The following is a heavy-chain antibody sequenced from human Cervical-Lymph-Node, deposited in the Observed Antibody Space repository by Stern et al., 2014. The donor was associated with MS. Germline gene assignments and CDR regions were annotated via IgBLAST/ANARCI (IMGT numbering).Heavy chain of an antibody. V-gene: IGHV5-51*01. D-gene: IGHD2-21*01. CDR2: NYPGDSDT. Sequence: EVQLVESGAEVKKPGESLKISCKGSGYSFTTYWIGWVRQMPGKGLEWMGINYPGDSDTTYTPSFQGQVTISADKSISTAYLQWSSLKASDTAMYYCARHCGFRPGCIDYWGQGTLVTVSS. J-gene: IGHJ4*02. CDR3: ARHCGFRPGCIDY. CDR1: GYSFTTYW.